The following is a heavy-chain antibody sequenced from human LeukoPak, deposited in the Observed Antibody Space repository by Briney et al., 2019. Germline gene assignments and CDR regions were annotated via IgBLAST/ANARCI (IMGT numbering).Heavy chain of an antibody. CDR1: GFSLSTSGVG. CDR2: IYWDDDK. CDR3: AHKTTYYDFWSGYSQPKSAYFDY. Sequence: SGPTLVKPTQTLTLTCTFSGFSLSTSGVGVGWIRQPPGKALKWLALIYWDDDKRYSPSLKSRLTITEDTSKNQVVLTMTNMDPVDTATYYCAHKTTYYDFWSGYSQPKSAYFDYWGQGTLVTVSS. D-gene: IGHD3-3*01. J-gene: IGHJ4*02. V-gene: IGHV2-5*02.